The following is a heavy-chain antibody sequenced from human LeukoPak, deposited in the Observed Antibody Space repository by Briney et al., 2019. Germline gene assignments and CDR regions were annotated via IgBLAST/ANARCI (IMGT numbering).Heavy chain of an antibody. CDR1: GYSISSGYY. D-gene: IGHD3-22*01. V-gene: IGHV4-38-2*02. CDR3: ARDFYYYDSSGRDY. Sequence: PSETLSLTCTVSGYSISSGYYWGWVWQPPGKGLEWIGSIYHSGSTYYNPSLKSRVTISVDTSKNQFSLKLSSVTAADTAVYYCARDFYYYDSSGRDYWGQGTLVTVSS. J-gene: IGHJ4*02. CDR2: IYHSGST.